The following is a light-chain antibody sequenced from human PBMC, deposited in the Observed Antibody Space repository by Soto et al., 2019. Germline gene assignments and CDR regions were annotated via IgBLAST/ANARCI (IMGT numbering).Light chain of an antibody. J-gene: IGKJ2*02. CDR2: GAS. Sequence: DNVLTQSPGTLSLSPGETATLSCRASQSVSSNFLAWYQQKPGQAPKLLISGASSRATGIPDRFSGSGSGTDFTLTISRLEAEDFALYSCQQYGSSPGTFGQGTKLEIK. CDR1: QSVSSNF. CDR3: QQYGSSPGT. V-gene: IGKV3-20*01.